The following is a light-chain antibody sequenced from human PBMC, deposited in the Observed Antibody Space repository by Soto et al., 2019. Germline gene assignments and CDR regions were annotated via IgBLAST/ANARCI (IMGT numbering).Light chain of an antibody. CDR2: GAS. J-gene: IGKJ4*01. Sequence: EIVLTQSPGTLSLSPGERATLSCRASQSVSSSYLAWYQQKPGQAPRLLIYGASSRATGIPARFSGSGSGTDFTLTISSLEPEDFAVYYCQQYGSSPLTFGGGTKVEIK. V-gene: IGKV3-20*01. CDR3: QQYGSSPLT. CDR1: QSVSSSY.